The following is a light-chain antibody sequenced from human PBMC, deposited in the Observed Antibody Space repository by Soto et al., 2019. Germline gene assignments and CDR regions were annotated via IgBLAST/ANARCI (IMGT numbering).Light chain of an antibody. CDR2: SAS. CDR1: QSVSGDS. Sequence: EIVMTQSPATLSVSPGERATLSCRASQSVSGDSLAWYQQKPGQAPRLLLYSASLKPAGIPDRFSGSGSATDFTLTISRLEPEDFAVYYCQQYGNSPITFGQGTRLEI. V-gene: IGKV3-20*01. CDR3: QQYGNSPIT. J-gene: IGKJ5*01.